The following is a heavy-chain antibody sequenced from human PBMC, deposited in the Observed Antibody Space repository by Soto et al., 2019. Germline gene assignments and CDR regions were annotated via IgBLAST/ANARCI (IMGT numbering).Heavy chain of an antibody. J-gene: IGHJ4*02. CDR2: FDPEDGET. Sequence: ASVKVSCKVSGYTLTELSMHWVRQAPGKGLEWMGGFDPEDGETIYAQKFQGRVTMTEDTSTDTAYMELSSLRSEDTAVYYCATGYRQLVTFDYWGQGTLVTVSS. CDR1: GYTLTELS. CDR3: ATGYRQLVTFDY. D-gene: IGHD6-6*01. V-gene: IGHV1-24*01.